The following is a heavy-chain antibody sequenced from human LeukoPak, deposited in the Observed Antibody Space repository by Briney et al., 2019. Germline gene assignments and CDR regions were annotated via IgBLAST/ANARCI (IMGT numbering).Heavy chain of an antibody. CDR2: ISSSSSYI. V-gene: IGHV3-21*01. CDR3: ARVPSPYDFWSGYYVDY. CDR1: GFTFSSYS. J-gene: IGHJ4*02. D-gene: IGHD3-3*01. Sequence: GGSLRLSCAASGFTFSSYSMNWVRQAPGKGLEWVSSISSSSSYIYYADSVKGRFTISRDNSKNTLYLQMDSLRAEDTAVYYCARVPSPYDFWSGYYVDYWGQGTLVTVSS.